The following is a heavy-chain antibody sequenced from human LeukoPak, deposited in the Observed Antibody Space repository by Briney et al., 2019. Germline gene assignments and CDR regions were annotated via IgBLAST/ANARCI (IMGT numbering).Heavy chain of an antibody. CDR2: IYYSGST. J-gene: IGHJ4*02. Sequence: PETLSLTCTVSGGSISSYYWSWIRQPPGKGLEWIGYIYYSGSTDYNPSLKSRVTISVDTSKNQFSLKLSSVTAADTALYYCARDGSGSSGWYNFDYWGQGTLVTVSS. V-gene: IGHV4-59*01. CDR3: ARDGSGSSGWYNFDY. CDR1: GGSISSYY. D-gene: IGHD6-19*01.